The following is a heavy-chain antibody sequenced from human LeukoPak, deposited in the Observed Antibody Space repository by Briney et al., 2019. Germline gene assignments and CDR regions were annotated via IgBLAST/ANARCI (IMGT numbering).Heavy chain of an antibody. CDR2: INYSGRT. Sequence: SGTLSLTCAVFDGSFSDYYWSWVRQPPGKGLEWIGEINYSGRTNYYPSLTSRATLSIDTSKNQFSLKLSSVTAADTAIYYCARDAKYYYGSRTYFFFEYWGQGTLLTVSS. CDR3: ARDAKYYYGSRTYFFFEY. V-gene: IGHV4-34*01. J-gene: IGHJ4*02. D-gene: IGHD3-10*01. CDR1: DGSFSDYY.